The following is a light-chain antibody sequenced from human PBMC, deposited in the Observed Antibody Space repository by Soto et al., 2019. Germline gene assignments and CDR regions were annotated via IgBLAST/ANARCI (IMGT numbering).Light chain of an antibody. CDR3: QSYDSGLSGVV. V-gene: IGLV1-40*01. Sequence: QSVLTQPPSVSGAPGQRVTISCTGSSSNIGAGYDVQWYQQLPGTAPKLLIYGHRNRPSGVPDRFSGSKSGTSASLAITGLQAEDEADYYCQSYDSGLSGVVFGGGTKLTVL. CDR1: SSNIGAGYD. J-gene: IGLJ2*01. CDR2: GHR.